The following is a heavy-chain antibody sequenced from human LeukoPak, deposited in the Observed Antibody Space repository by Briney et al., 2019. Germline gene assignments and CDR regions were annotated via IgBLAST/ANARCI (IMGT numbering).Heavy chain of an antibody. J-gene: IGHJ4*02. V-gene: IGHV4-59*01. CDR3: ARGFDSKSTYFDY. CDR1: GGSISNYY. CDR2: IYYSGTT. Sequence: SVTLSLTCTVSGGSISNYYWNWLRQPPGKGLEWIGYIYYSGTTNFNPSLKSRVTMSLDTSKNQFYLRVTSVTAADTAVYYCARGFDSKSTYFDYWGQGTLVTVSS. D-gene: IGHD5-12*01.